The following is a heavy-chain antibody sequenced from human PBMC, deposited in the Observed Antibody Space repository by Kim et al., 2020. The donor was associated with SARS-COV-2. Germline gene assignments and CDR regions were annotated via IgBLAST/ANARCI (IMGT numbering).Heavy chain of an antibody. CDR3: ARNSCSGGSCYSVDWFDP. V-gene: IGHV4-39*02. D-gene: IGHD2-15*01. J-gene: IGHJ5*02. CDR2: IYYRGNT. Sequence: SETLSLTCPVSGGSISSSNYYWGWIRQPPGKGLEWIGSIYYRGNTYYNPSLKSRVTISVDTSKNHFSLKLTSLTAADTAVYYCARNSCSGGSCYSVDWFDPWGQGTLVTVSS. CDR1: GGSISSSNYY.